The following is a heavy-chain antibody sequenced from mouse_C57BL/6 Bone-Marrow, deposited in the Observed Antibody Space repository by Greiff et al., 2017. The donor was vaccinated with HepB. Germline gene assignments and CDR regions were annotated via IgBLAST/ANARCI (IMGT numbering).Heavy chain of an antibody. CDR3: ARAVVYWYFDV. D-gene: IGHD1-1*01. CDR1: GYTFTDYY. J-gene: IGHJ1*03. CDR2: INPYNGGT. V-gene: IGHV1-19*01. Sequence: VQLQQSGPVLVKPGASVKMSCKASGYTFTDYYMNWVKQSHGKSLEWIGVINPYNGGTSYNQKFKGKATLTVDKSSSTAYMELNSLTSEDSAVYYCARAVVYWYFDVWGTGTTVTVSS.